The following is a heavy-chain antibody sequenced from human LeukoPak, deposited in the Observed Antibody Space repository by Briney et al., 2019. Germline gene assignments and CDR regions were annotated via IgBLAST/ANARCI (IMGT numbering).Heavy chain of an antibody. Sequence: PGGSLRLSCAASGFTFSSYSMNWVRQAPGKGLEWVSSISSSSSYIYYADSVKGRFTISRDNSKNTLYLQMNSLRAEDTAVYYCARDGAAVVVAATLDYYYYMDVWGKGTTVTVSS. CDR1: GFTFSSYS. CDR3: ARDGAAVVVAATLDYYYYMDV. CDR2: ISSSSSYI. V-gene: IGHV3-21*01. J-gene: IGHJ6*03. D-gene: IGHD2-15*01.